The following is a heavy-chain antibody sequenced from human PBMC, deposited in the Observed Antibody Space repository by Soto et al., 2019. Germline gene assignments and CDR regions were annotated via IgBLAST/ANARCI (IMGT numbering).Heavy chain of an antibody. D-gene: IGHD6-13*01. CDR1: GFTFSDYY. V-gene: IGHV3-11*04. CDR3: VKDLLIAAAGPEGNY. J-gene: IGHJ4*02. CDR2: ISSSGSTI. Sequence: PGGSLRLSCAASGFTFSDYYMSWIRQAPGKGLEWVSYISSSGSTIYYADSVKGRFTISRDNAKNSLYLQMSSLRAEDTAVYYCVKDLLIAAAGPEGNYWGQGTLVTVSS.